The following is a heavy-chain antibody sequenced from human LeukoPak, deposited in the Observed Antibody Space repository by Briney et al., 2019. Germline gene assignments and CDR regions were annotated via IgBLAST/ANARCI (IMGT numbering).Heavy chain of an antibody. CDR2: IYYSGNT. CDR3: ARLWYYGSGSPTLDY. Sequence: SGTLSLTCTVSGYSISSGYYWGWIRQPPGKGLEWIGSIYYSGNTYYNPSLKSRVTISVDTSKNQFSLRLSSVTAADTAVYHCARLWYYGSGSPTLDYWGQGTLVTVSS. J-gene: IGHJ4*02. D-gene: IGHD3-10*01. V-gene: IGHV4-38-2*02. CDR1: GYSISSGYY.